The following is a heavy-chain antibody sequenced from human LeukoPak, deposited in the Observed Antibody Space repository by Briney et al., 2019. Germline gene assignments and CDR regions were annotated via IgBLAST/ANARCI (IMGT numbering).Heavy chain of an antibody. J-gene: IGHJ4*02. V-gene: IGHV3-48*03. CDR2: ISSSGDTM. CDR1: GFTFSSYE. CDR3: ARGAYYGSGSFPSDY. D-gene: IGHD3-10*01. Sequence: PGGSLTLSCAASGFTFSSYEMNWVRQAPGQGLEWLSYISSSGDTMYYADSVKGRLTASRDNAKNSLYLQMNSLRAEDTAVYYCARGAYYGSGSFPSDYWGQGILVTVSS.